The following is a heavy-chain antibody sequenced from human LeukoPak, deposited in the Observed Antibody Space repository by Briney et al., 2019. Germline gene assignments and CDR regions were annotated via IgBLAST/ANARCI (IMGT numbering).Heavy chain of an antibody. V-gene: IGHV1-2*06. CDR1: GYTFTGYY. CDR2: INPISGGT. D-gene: IGHD3-3*01. Sequence: ASVKVSCKASGYTFTGYYMHWVRQAPGQGLEWMGRINPISGGTNYAQKFQGRVTMTRDTSISTAYMELSRLRSDDTAVYYCARWGSGYLYYFDYWGQGTLVTVSS. J-gene: IGHJ4*02. CDR3: ARWGSGYLYYFDY.